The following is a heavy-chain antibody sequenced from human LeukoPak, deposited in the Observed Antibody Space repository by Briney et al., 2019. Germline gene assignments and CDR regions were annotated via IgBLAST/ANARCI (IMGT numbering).Heavy chain of an antibody. CDR3: ASSRGYSYGGEAFDI. CDR2: MNPNSGNT. D-gene: IGHD5-18*01. J-gene: IGHJ3*02. CDR1: GYTFTSYD. Sequence: ASVKVSCKASGYTFTSYDINWVRQATGQGLEWMGWMNPNSGNTGYAQKFQGRVTMTRNTSISTAYMELSSLRSEDTAVYYCASSRGYSYGGEAFDIWGQGTMVTVSS. V-gene: IGHV1-8*01.